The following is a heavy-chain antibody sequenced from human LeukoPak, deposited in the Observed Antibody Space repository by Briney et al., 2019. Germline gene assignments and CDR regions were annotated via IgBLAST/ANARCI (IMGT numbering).Heavy chain of an antibody. CDR3: ARDLVGGWDDSSGYYYGYFDY. Sequence: PGGSLRLSCAASGFTFAIYAMHWVRQAPGKGLEWVAVISHDGNNKYYADSVKGRFTISRDNSKNTLYLQMNSLRAEDTAVYYCARDLVGGWDDSSGYYYGYFDYWGQGTLVTVSS. J-gene: IGHJ4*02. CDR2: ISHDGNNK. D-gene: IGHD3-22*01. V-gene: IGHV3-30-3*01. CDR1: GFTFAIYA.